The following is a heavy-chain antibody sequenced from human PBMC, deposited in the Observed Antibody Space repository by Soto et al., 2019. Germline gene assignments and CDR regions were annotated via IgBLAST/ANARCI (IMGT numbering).Heavy chain of an antibody. D-gene: IGHD3-16*01. CDR1: GGSISSGGYS. J-gene: IGHJ5*02. CDR2: IYHSGST. Sequence: SDTLSLTCAVSGGSISSGGYSWSWIRQPPGKGLEWIGYIYHSGSTYYNPSLKSRVTISVDRSKNQFSLKLSSVTAADTAVYYCARVTSPWGQGTLVNVSS. CDR3: ARVTSP. V-gene: IGHV4-30-2*01.